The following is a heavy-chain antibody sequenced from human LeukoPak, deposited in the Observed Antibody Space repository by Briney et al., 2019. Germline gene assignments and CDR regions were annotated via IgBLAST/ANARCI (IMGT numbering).Heavy chain of an antibody. CDR1: GASITSGTYY. V-gene: IGHV4-61*02. CDR2: IYAGGST. Sequence: PSETLSLTCIVSGASITSGTYYWTWLRQPAGKGLEWIGRIYAGGSTNYNPSLKSRLTMSIDTSKNQFSLKLSSVTAADTAIYYCARVHHPGAAGPWGLDSWGQGILVTVSS. D-gene: IGHD6-13*01. J-gene: IGHJ4*02. CDR3: ARVHHPGAAGPWGLDS.